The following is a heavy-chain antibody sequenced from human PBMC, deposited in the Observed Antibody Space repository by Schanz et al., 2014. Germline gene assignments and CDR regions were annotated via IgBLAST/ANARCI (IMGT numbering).Heavy chain of an antibody. CDR3: ARAPPPYSSSPYYWYYGMDV. Sequence: VQLVESGGSVVQPGRSLRLSCAASGFTVSTNYMNWVRQAPGKGLEWVSVIYSGGSIYYADSVKGRFTISRDNSKNTLFLQRNSRRAEDPAVYYCARAPPPYSSSPYYWYYGMDVWGQGTTVTVSS. D-gene: IGHD6-6*01. V-gene: IGHV3-66*01. CDR1: GFTVSTNY. CDR2: IYSGGSI. J-gene: IGHJ6*02.